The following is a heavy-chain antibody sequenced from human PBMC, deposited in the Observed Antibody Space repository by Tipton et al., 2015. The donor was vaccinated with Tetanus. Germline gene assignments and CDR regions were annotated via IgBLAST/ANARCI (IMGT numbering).Heavy chain of an antibody. V-gene: IGHV3-33*01. CDR3: AREADCSGASCFIGDLDN. CDR2: SWYDGTDK. CDR1: GFIFSSYG. Sequence: SLRLSCAASGFIFSSYGIHWVRQAPGKGLEWVAVSWYDGTDKYYADSVKGRFTISRDNSKNTLYLQMNSLRAEDTAVFYCAREADCSGASCFIGDLDNWGQGTQVTVSS. J-gene: IGHJ4*02. D-gene: IGHD2-15*01.